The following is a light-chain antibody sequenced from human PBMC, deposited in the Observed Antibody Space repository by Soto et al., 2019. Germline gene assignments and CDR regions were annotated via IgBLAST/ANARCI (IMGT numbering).Light chain of an antibody. CDR2: TSS. CDR1: QGIGNY. Sequence: DIQMTQSPSSLSASLGDRVTITCRASQGIGNYLAWYQQKPGKVPKLLIYTSSTLQSGVPSRFSGSGSGTDFTLTISHLQPEDVATYYCQKQNAATLTFGGGTKVDIK. V-gene: IGKV1-27*01. J-gene: IGKJ4*01. CDR3: QKQNAATLT.